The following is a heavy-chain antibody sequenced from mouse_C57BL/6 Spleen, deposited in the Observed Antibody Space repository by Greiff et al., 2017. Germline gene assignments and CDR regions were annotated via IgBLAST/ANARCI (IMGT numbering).Heavy chain of an antibody. V-gene: IGHV1-26*01. D-gene: IGHD1-1*01. CDR1: GYTFTDYY. CDR3: ARDGNYYGSSSLMDY. Sequence: EVQLQQSGPELVKPGASVKISCKASGYTFTDYYMNWVKQSHGKSLEWIGDINPNNGGTSYNQKFKGKATLTVDKSSSTAYMELRSLTSEDSAVYYCARDGNYYGSSSLMDYWGQGTSVTVSS. J-gene: IGHJ4*01. CDR2: INPNNGGT.